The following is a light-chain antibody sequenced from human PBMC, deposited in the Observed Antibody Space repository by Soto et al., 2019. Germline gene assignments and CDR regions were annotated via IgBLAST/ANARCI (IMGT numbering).Light chain of an antibody. Sequence: EVVMTQSPATLSVSPGERATLSCRASQSVSSNLAWYQQKPGQAPRLLIYDASTRATGIPARFSGSWSGTEFTLTISSLQSEDFAVYYCQHYNNWPLFGPGTKVDIK. CDR2: DAS. CDR3: QHYNNWPL. V-gene: IGKV3-15*01. CDR1: QSVSSN. J-gene: IGKJ3*01.